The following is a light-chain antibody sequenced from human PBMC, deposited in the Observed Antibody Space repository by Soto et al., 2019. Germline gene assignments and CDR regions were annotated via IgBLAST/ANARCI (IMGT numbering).Light chain of an antibody. CDR1: QSVSSSY. CDR2: GAS. CDR3: QQYGSSLFT. Sequence: EIVLTQSPGTLSLSPGERATLSCRASQSVSSSYLAWYQQKPGQAPRLLIYGASSRATGIPDRFSGSGSGTDFTLTISRLEPEEFAVYYCQQYGSSLFTFGPRTKVYIK. J-gene: IGKJ3*01. V-gene: IGKV3-20*01.